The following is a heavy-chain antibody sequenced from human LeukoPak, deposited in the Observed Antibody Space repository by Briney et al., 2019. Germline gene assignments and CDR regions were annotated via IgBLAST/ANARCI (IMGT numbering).Heavy chain of an antibody. J-gene: IGHJ3*02. CDR3: ALSETGDGRGYDAFYI. CDR2: INSDGSST. CDR1: GFTFSSYW. V-gene: IGHV3-74*01. Sequence: PGGSLRLSCAASGFTFSSYWMHWVRQAPGKGLVWVSRINSDGSSTNYADSVKGRFTISRDNAKNTLYLQMTSLRAEDTAVYYCALSETGDGRGYDAFYIWGQGTMVTVSS. D-gene: IGHD5-12*01.